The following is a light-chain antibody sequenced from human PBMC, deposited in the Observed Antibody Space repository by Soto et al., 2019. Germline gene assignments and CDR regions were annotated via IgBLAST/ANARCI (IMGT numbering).Light chain of an antibody. J-gene: IGLJ3*02. CDR1: RSNIASNT. V-gene: IGLV1-44*01. Sequence: QSVLTQPPSASGTPGQTVTISCSGSRSNIASNTVNWYQQLPGTAPKVVIYSNNQRPSGVPGRFSGSKSGPSASLAISGLQSEDEADYYCAAWDDSLLAVLFGGGTKVTVL. CDR3: AAWDDSLLAVL. CDR2: SNN.